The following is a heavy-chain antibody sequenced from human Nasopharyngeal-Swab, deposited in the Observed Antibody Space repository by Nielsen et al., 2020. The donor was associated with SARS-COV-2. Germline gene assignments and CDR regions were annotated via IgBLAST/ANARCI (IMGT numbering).Heavy chain of an antibody. D-gene: IGHD1-1*01. CDR2: VYHSGST. V-gene: IGHV4-38-2*01. CDR1: GYSISSDNC. Sequence: GSLRLSCAVSGYSISSDNCWAWIRQSSGKGLEWIGSVYHSGSTYYNPSLKSRATISVDTSNNQFSLKLTSVTAADTAVYYCGRHGAGTGGNRVYYYYYVNVWGKGTTVTVSS. CDR3: GRHGAGTGGNRVYYYYYVNV. J-gene: IGHJ6*03.